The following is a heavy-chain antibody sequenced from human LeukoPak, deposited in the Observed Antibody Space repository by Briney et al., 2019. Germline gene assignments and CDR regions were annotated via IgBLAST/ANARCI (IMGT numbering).Heavy chain of an antibody. J-gene: IGHJ5*02. V-gene: IGHV5-10-1*01. CDR1: GYSFTSYW. CDR2: IDPSDSYI. CDR3: ARTAAGTKRWFDP. D-gene: IGHD6-13*01. Sequence: GESLKISCKGSGYSFTSYWITWVRQMPGKGLEWMGRIDPSDSYINYSPSFQGHVTISADKSITTAYLQWSGLKASDTAMYYCARTAAGTKRWFDPWGQGTLVTVSS.